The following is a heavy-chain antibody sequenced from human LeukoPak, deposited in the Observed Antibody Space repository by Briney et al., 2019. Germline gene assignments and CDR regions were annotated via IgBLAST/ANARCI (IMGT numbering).Heavy chain of an antibody. V-gene: IGHV3-23*01. CDR3: AKDPRVLRFLEWLEGYYFDY. CDR1: GFTFSSYA. Sequence: GGSLRLSCAASGFTFSSYAMSWVRQAPGKGLEWVSAISGSGGSTYYADSVKGRFTISRDNSKNTLYLQMNSLRAEDTAVYYCAKDPRVLRFLEWLEGYYFDYWGQGTLVTVSS. D-gene: IGHD3-3*01. CDR2: ISGSGGST. J-gene: IGHJ4*02.